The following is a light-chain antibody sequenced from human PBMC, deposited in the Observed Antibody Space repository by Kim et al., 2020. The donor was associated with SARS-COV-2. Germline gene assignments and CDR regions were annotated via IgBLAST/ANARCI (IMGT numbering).Light chain of an antibody. Sequence: GQSVTISCSGSISNIGDNTVNWYLQLPGTAPKVLIYSNNQRPSGVPDRISGSKSGTSASLAISGLQSEDEADYYCAAWDDRLKGVVFGGGTQLTVL. CDR2: SNN. CDR1: ISNIGDNT. V-gene: IGLV1-44*01. J-gene: IGLJ2*01. CDR3: AAWDDRLKGVV.